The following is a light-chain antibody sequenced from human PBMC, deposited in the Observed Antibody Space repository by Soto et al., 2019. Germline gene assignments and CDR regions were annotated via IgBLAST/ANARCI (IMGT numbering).Light chain of an antibody. CDR2: DVS. J-gene: IGLJ1*01. CDR3: SSYTSSSPYV. V-gene: IGLV2-14*01. CDR1: SSDVGGYNY. Sequence: QSALTQPASVSGSPGQSITIACTGTSSDVGGYNYVSWYQQYPGKAPRLVISDVSNRPSGVSNRFSGSKSGNSASLTISGLQAEDEADYYCSSYTSSSPYVFGTGTKLTVL.